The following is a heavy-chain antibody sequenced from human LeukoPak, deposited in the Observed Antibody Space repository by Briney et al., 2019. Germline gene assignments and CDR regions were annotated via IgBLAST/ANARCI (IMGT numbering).Heavy chain of an antibody. J-gene: IGHJ3*02. CDR1: GYTFTDYY. CDR3: ARGREVGGTEKNALDI. CDR2: INPNSVDT. D-gene: IGHD1-26*01. V-gene: IGHV1-2*02. Sequence: GASVKVSCKTSGYTFTDYYIHWVRQAPGQGLEWMGWINPNSVDTRYAQKFQDRVTMTRDTSITTAYMELSGLRSDDTALYYCARGREVGGTEKNALDIWGQGTMVIVSS.